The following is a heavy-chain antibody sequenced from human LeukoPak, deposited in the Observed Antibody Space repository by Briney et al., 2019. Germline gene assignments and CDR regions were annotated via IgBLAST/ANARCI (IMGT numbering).Heavy chain of an antibody. D-gene: IGHD3-10*01. J-gene: IGHJ4*02. CDR1: GFTFSSYA. CDR3: ARESVWFGEYPLFDY. CDR2: ISYDGSNK. V-gene: IGHV3-30-3*01. Sequence: PGGSLSLSCAASGFTFSSYAMHWVRQAPGKGLEWVAVISYDGSNKYYADSVKGRFTISRDNSKNTLYLQMNSLRAEDTAVYYCARESVWFGEYPLFDYWGQGTLVTVSS.